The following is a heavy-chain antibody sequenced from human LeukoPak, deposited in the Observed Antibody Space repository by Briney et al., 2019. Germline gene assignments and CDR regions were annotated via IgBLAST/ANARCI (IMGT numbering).Heavy chain of an antibody. D-gene: IGHD3-16*01. V-gene: IGHV3-7*02. CDR3: ADFVGVSTS. CDR1: GFIFSRYW. Sequence: GGSLRLSCAASGFIFSRYWMSWVRQAPGKGLEWVANIKQDGSEKYYADSVKGRFTISRDNAKNSLYLQMNSLRAEDTAMYYCADFVGVSTSWGQGTLVTVSS. J-gene: IGHJ4*02. CDR2: IKQDGSEK.